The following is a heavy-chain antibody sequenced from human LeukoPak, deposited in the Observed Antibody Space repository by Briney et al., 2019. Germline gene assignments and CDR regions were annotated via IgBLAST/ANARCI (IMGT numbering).Heavy chain of an antibody. D-gene: IGHD3-22*01. Sequence: GGSLRLSCAASGFSFSIYGMSWVRQAPGKGLEWVSAISGRGGNTYYADSVKGRFTISRDNSKDTLYVQMTSPKGDDTAVYYCAKGGSAGFYYEAWGQGALVTVSS. V-gene: IGHV3-23*01. CDR3: AKGGSAGFYYEA. CDR1: GFSFSIYG. J-gene: IGHJ5*02. CDR2: ISGRGGNT.